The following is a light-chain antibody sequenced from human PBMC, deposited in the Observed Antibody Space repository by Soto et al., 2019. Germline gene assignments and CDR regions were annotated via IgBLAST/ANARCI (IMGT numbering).Light chain of an antibody. Sequence: SYELTQPPSVSVAPGQTASITCGGNNIGSQSVHWYQQKPGQAPVLVVSDNSDRPSGIPERFSGSNSGNTATLTISRVEAGDEADYYCQVWDSGSDQRVFGGGTKLTVL. CDR1: NIGSQS. CDR3: QVWDSGSDQRV. V-gene: IGLV3-21*02. J-gene: IGLJ3*02. CDR2: DNS.